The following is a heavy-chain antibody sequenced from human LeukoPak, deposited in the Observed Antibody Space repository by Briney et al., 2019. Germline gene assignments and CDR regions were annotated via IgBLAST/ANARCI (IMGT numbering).Heavy chain of an antibody. CDR1: GFTFSSYE. D-gene: IGHD2-15*01. CDR2: MGATGGTT. Sequence: PGGSLRLSCAASGFTFSSYEMNWVRQAPGKGLEWVSLMGATGGTTSYADPVKGRFTISRDNSKNTLFLVMNSLRVEDTGRYYCAKALKPYSGGIADHWGQGTQVSVSS. CDR3: AKALKPYSGGIADH. V-gene: IGHV3-23*01. J-gene: IGHJ4*02.